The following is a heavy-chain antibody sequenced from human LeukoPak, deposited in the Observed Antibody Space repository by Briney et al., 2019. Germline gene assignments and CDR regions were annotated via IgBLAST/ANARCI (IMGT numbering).Heavy chain of an antibody. CDR1: GFTFSNYG. CDR2: ISYDGNTK. CDR3: AKEGSSGFIDS. V-gene: IGHV3-30*18. J-gene: IGHJ4*02. Sequence: PGGSLRLSCAASGFTFSNYGMHCVRQAPGTGLEWVAVISYDGNTKYYADSVKGRLTFSRDNSRNTLYLQMNSLRAEDTAIFYCAKEGSSGFIDSWGQGTLVTVSS. D-gene: IGHD6-19*01.